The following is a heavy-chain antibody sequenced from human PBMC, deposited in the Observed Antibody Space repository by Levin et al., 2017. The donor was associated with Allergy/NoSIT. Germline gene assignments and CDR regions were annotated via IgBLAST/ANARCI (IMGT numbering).Heavy chain of an antibody. Sequence: TGGSLRLSCKGSGYSFTSYWISWVRQMPGKGLEWMGRIDPSDSYTNYSPSFQGHVTISADKSISTAYLQWSSLKASDTAMYYCARHPRTIFGVVIAHESFDYWGQGTLVTVSS. CDR1: GYSFTSYW. D-gene: IGHD3-3*01. J-gene: IGHJ4*02. V-gene: IGHV5-10-1*01. CDR3: ARHPRTIFGVVIAHESFDY. CDR2: IDPSDSYT.